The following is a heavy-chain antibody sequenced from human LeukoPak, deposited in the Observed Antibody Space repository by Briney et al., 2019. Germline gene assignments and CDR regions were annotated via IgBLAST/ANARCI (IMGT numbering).Heavy chain of an antibody. CDR2: IYHSGRT. CDR3: ARINYFDSSGYFYSDH. CDR1: GYSISSGYY. J-gene: IGHJ4*02. Sequence: PSETLSLTCTVSGYSISSGYYWGWIRQPPGKGLEWIGSIYHSGRTFYNPSLKSRVTISLDTSKKQFSLKLNSVTAADTAVYYCARINYFDSSGYFYSDHWGQGTLVTVSS. D-gene: IGHD3-22*01. V-gene: IGHV4-38-2*02.